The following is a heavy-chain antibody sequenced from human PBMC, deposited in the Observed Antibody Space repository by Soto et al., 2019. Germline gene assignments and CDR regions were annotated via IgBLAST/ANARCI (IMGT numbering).Heavy chain of an antibody. J-gene: IGHJ4*02. CDR3: AHGSSYAHYLVS. CDR2: IYWDDDK. V-gene: IGHV2-5*02. Sequence: QITLKESGPTLVKPTQTLTLTCTFSGFSLSTNAVGVGWIRQPPGKALEWLALIYWDDDKRYSSSLKSRHTITKDTSKKQVVLTMTNMDPLYTATYYGAHGSSYAHYLVSWGQGTLVTVSS. CDR1: GFSLSTNAVG. D-gene: IGHD5-18*01.